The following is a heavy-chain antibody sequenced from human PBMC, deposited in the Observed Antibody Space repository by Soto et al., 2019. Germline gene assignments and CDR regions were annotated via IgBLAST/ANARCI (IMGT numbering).Heavy chain of an antibody. CDR3: ASDGDRGAAAVY. J-gene: IGHJ4*01. CDR1: GYTFASYG. D-gene: IGHD6-13*01. V-gene: IGHV1-18*01. Sequence: QCQLVQSGAEVKKPGASGKVSCKASGYTFASYGISWVRQPPGQGLEWMGWISAYNGNTNYAQKLQGRVTMTTDTSKSTAYMELRRLSSDDTAVYYCASDGDRGAAAVYWGHGTLVTVSS. CDR2: ISAYNGNT.